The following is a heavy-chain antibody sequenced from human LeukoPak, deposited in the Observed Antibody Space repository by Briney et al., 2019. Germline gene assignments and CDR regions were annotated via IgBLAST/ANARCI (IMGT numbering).Heavy chain of an antibody. CDR2: ISSSSSYI. V-gene: IGHV3-21*01. CDR3: ARVGGSIYYFDY. D-gene: IGHD4-23*01. Sequence: GGSLRLSCAASGFTFSSYSMNWVRQAPGKGLEWVSSISSSSSYIYYADSVKGRFTISRDNAKNPLYLQMNSLRAEDTAVYYCARVGGSIYYFDYWGQGTLVTVSS. J-gene: IGHJ4*02. CDR1: GFTFSSYS.